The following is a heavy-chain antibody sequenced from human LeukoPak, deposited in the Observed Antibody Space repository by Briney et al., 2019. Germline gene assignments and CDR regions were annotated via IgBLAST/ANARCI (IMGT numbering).Heavy chain of an antibody. D-gene: IGHD3-16*02. CDR3: ARLRKIRVFGGVIVHPFDY. J-gene: IGHJ4*02. CDR2: INHSGST. Sequence: SETLSLTCAVYGGSFSGYYWSWIRQPPGKGLEWIGEINHSGSTNYNPSLKSRVTISVDTSKNQFSLKLSSVTAADTAVYYCARLRKIRVFGGVIVHPFDYWGQGTLVTVSS. CDR1: GGSFSGYY. V-gene: IGHV4-34*01.